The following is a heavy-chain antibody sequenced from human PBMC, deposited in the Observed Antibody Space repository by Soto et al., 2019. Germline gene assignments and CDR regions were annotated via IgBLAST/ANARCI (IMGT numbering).Heavy chain of an antibody. D-gene: IGHD6-13*01. CDR1: GLTLSSYS. Sequence: SRRLPRSACGLTLSSYSMDWARHTTGKGLEWVSSISSSSSYIYYADSVKGRFTISRDNDKNSLYLKMNSLRAEDTAVYYCARDAYSSSWYASNWFDPWGQGTLVTVSS. J-gene: IGHJ5*02. CDR2: ISSSSSYI. CDR3: ARDAYSSSWYASNWFDP. V-gene: IGHV3-21*01.